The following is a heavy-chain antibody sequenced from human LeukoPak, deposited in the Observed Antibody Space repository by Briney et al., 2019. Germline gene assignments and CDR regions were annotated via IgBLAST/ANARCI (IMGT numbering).Heavy chain of an antibody. V-gene: IGHV4-59*01. J-gene: IGHJ5*02. Sequence: PSETLSLTCTVSGGSISSYYWSWIRQPPGKGLEWIGYIYYSGSTNYNPSLKSRVTISVDTSKNQFSLKLSSVTAADTAVYYCARGVPYDFWSGYPNNLFDPWGQGTLVTVSS. CDR2: IYYSGST. CDR3: ARGVPYDFWSGYPNNLFDP. D-gene: IGHD3-3*01. CDR1: GGSISSYY.